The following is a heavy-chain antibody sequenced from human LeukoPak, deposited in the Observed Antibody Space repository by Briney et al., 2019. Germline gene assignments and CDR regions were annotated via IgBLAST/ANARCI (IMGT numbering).Heavy chain of an antibody. J-gene: IGHJ4*02. CDR2: IIGSGGST. Sequence: GSLRLSCAASGFTFSSYAMSWVRQAPGKGLEWVSAIIGSGGSTYYADSVKGRYTISRDNSKNTLYLQMNSLRAEDTAVYYCAKDVLRFLEWLLYAFDYWGQGTLVTVSS. CDR1: GFTFSSYA. CDR3: AKDVLRFLEWLLYAFDY. V-gene: IGHV3-23*01. D-gene: IGHD3-3*01.